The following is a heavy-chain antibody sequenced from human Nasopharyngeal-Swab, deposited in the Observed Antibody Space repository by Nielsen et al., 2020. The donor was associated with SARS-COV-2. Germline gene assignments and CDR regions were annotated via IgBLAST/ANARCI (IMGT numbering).Heavy chain of an antibody. Sequence: GESLKISFAASGFTFCSYEMNWVRQAPGKGLEWVSYISSSGSTIYYADSVKGRFTISRDNAKNSLYLQMNSLRAEDTAVYYCARHYDPFDYWGQGTLVTVSS. CDR2: ISSSGSTI. CDR1: GFTFCSYE. CDR3: ARHYDPFDY. D-gene: IGHD3-3*01. V-gene: IGHV3-48*03. J-gene: IGHJ4*02.